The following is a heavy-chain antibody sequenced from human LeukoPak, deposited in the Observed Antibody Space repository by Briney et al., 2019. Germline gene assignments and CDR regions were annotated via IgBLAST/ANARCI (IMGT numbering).Heavy chain of an antibody. CDR3: TTDGGLAAVNTMGY. D-gene: IGHD4-17*01. CDR1: GFTVSNAW. J-gene: IGHJ4*02. Sequence: GGSLRLSCAASGFTVSNAWMSWVRQAPGKGLEWVGRIKSKTDGGTTDHAAPVKGRFTISRDDSENTLFLQMISLQGEDTAVYYCTTDGGLAAVNTMGYWGQGTLVTVSS. CDR2: IKSKTDGGTT. V-gene: IGHV3-15*01.